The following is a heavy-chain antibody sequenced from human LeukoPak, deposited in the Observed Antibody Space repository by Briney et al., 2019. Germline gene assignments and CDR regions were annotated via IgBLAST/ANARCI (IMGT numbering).Heavy chain of an antibody. V-gene: IGHV3-23*01. J-gene: IGHJ4*02. D-gene: IGHD3-16*01. CDR3: AKDPDYVWGSYGFDY. CDR2: ISGSGGST. Sequence: AGGSLRLSCAASGFTFSSYAMSWVRQAPGKGLEWVSAISGSGGSTYYADSVKGRFTISRDNSKNTLYLQMNSLRAEDTAVYYCAKDPDYVWGSYGFDYRGQETLVTVSS. CDR1: GFTFSSYA.